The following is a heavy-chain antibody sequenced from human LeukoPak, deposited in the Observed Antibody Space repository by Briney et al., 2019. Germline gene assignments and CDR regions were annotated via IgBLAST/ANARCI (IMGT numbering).Heavy chain of an antibody. CDR3: ARFSVGIGTGYSH. CDR2: IYPGDSDT. V-gene: IGHV5-51*01. CDR1: GYSFTSYW. J-gene: IGHJ4*02. Sequence: GESLKISCKGSGYSFTSYWIGWVRQMPGKGLEWIGIIYPGDSDTRYSPSFQGQVTISADKSISTAYLQWSSLKASDTAMYHCARFSVGIGTGYSHWGQGTLVTVSS. D-gene: IGHD3/OR15-3a*01.